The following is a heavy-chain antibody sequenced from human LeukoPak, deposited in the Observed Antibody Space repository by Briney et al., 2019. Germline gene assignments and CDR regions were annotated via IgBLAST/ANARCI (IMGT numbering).Heavy chain of an antibody. CDR2: IKQDGSEK. Sequence: GGSLRLSCAASGFTFSSYWMSWVRQAPGKGLEWVANIKQDGSEKYYVDSVKGRFTISRDNAKNSLYLQMNSLRAEDTAVYYRARVLGIIVGHAFDIWGQGTMVTVSS. CDR3: ARVLGIIVGHAFDI. V-gene: IGHV3-7*01. CDR1: GFTFSSYW. D-gene: IGHD2/OR15-2a*01. J-gene: IGHJ3*02.